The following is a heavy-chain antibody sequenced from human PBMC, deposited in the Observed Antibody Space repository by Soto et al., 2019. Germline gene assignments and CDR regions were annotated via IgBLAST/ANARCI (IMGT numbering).Heavy chain of an antibody. V-gene: IGHV1-18*01. CDR2: ISAYNGNS. D-gene: IGHD2-2*01. Sequence: ASVKVSCKASGYTFTSYGISWVLQAPGQGLEWVGWISAYNGNSNYTQKYQGRVTMTTDTSTSTAYMELSSLRSDDTAVYYCARIADCSTTSCSFPSRFHVRGYYYYYGLDVWGQGTTVTVSS. CDR1: GYTFTSYG. CDR3: ARIADCSTTSCSFPSRFHVRGYYYYYGLDV. J-gene: IGHJ6*02.